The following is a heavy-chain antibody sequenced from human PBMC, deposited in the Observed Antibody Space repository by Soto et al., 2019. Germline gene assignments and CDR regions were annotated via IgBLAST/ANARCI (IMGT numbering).Heavy chain of an antibody. J-gene: IGHJ4*02. D-gene: IGHD3-10*01. CDR1: GFSFSSYI. CDR2: IFPNGRSI. CDR3: AGEMNYFGSGSLPEY. Sequence: SLKISCAASGFSFSSYIMHWVRQAPGKGLEWVALIFPNGRSIFYTDSVKGRFTISRDNSNNMLYLQMNSLKPEDTAVYYCAGEMNYFGSGSLPEYWGQGMLVTVSS. V-gene: IGHV3-30*03.